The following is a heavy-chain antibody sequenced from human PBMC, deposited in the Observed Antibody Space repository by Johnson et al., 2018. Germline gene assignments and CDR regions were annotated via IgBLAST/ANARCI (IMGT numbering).Heavy chain of an antibody. D-gene: IGHD3-10*01. CDR3: AKVSVPYYYGSGSYSYYYMDV. CDR1: GFTFSSYG. V-gene: IGHV3-43*01. Sequence: VQLQESGGGVVQPGRSLRLSCAASGFTFSSYGMHWVRQAPGKGLEWVSLISWDGGSTYYADSVKGRFTISRDNRKNSLYLQMNILRTEDTALYYCAKVSVPYYYGSGSYSYYYMDVGGKGTTVTVSS. J-gene: IGHJ6*03. CDR2: ISWDGGST.